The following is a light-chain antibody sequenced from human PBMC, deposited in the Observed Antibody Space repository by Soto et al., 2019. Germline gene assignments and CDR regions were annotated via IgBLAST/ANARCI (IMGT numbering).Light chain of an antibody. J-gene: IGKJ2*01. CDR2: KAS. V-gene: IGKV1-5*03. CDR1: QSISTW. CDR3: QQYNDYPYT. Sequence: DIQMTQSPSTLSASVGDSVTVTCRASQSISTWLAWYQQKPGKAPKRLIYKASTLESGVPSRFSGSGSGTEFTLTINSLQPDDFATYYCQQYNDYPYTFGQGTKLEIK.